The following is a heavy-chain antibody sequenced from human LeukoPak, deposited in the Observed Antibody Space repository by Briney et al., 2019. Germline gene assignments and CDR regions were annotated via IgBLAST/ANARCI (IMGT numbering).Heavy chain of an antibody. D-gene: IGHD6-19*01. CDR3: AREDSSGWFY. V-gene: IGHV3-7*01. J-gene: IGHJ4*02. CDR1: GFTFSSYW. CDR2: IKQDGSEK. Sequence: GGSLRLSCAASGFTFSSYWMSWVHQAPGKGLERVANIKQDGSEKYYVDSVKGRFTISRENAKNSLYLQMNSLRAEDTAAYYCAREDSSGWFYWGQGTLVTVSS.